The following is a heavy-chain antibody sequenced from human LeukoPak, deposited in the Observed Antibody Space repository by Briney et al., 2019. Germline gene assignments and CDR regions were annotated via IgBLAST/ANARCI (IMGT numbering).Heavy chain of an antibody. J-gene: IGHJ5*02. CDR2: INHSGST. D-gene: IGHD3-22*01. CDR1: GGSFSGYY. CDR3: ARAYYYDSSGPAGWFDP. Sequence: SETLSLTCAVYGGSFSGYYWSWIRQPPGKGLEWIGEINHSGSTNYNPSLKSRVTISVDTSKNQFSLKLSSVTAADTAVYYCARAYYYDSSGPAGWFDPWGQGTLVTVSS. V-gene: IGHV4-34*01.